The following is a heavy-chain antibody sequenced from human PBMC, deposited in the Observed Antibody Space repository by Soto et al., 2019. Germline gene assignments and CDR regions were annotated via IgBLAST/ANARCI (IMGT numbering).Heavy chain of an antibody. CDR3: AKRPRALLTFDY. D-gene: IGHD1-26*01. Sequence: SLRLSCAASGFTFSSYAMHWVRQAPGKGLEWVAVISYDGSYKYYADSVKGRFTISRDNSKNTLYLQMNSLRAEDTAIYYCAKRPRALLTFDYWGQGTLVTVSS. CDR1: GFTFSSYA. J-gene: IGHJ4*02. CDR2: ISYDGSYK. V-gene: IGHV3-30*18.